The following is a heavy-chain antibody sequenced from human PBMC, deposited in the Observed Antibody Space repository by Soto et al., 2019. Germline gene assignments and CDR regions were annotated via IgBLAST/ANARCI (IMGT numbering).Heavy chain of an antibody. D-gene: IGHD3-22*01. CDR1: GGSISSYY. J-gene: IGHJ4*02. CDR3: ARASPKPAYDSSGYLLDY. Sequence: SATLSITCTVSGGSISSYYWSWIRQPPGKGLEWIGYIYYSGSTNYNPSLKSRVTISVDTSKNQFSLKLSSVTAADTAVYYCARASPKPAYDSSGYLLDYWGQGTLVTVSS. V-gene: IGHV4-59*01. CDR2: IYYSGST.